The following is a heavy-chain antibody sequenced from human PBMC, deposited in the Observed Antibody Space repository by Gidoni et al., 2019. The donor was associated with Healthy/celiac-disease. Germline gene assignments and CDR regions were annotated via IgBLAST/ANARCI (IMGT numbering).Heavy chain of an antibody. CDR2: INAGNGNT. J-gene: IGHJ5*02. CDR1: GYTFTSYA. D-gene: IGHD4-17*01. CDR3: AREKTVTERHNWFDP. V-gene: IGHV1-3*01. Sequence: QVQLVQSGAEVKKPGASVKVSCKASGYTFTSYAMHWVRQAPGQRLEWMGWINAGNGNTKYSQKFQGRVTMTRDTSASTAYMELSSLRSEDTAVYYCAREKTVTERHNWFDPWGQGTLVTVSS.